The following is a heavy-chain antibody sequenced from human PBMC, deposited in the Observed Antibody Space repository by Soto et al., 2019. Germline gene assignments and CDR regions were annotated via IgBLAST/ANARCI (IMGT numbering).Heavy chain of an antibody. J-gene: IGHJ6*02. CDR3: ARYAEDYYDGMDV. CDR1: GYSIDSGYY. V-gene: IGHV4-38-2*01. CDR2: IYHSGST. Sequence: SETLSLTCAVSGYSIDSGYYWGWIRQPPGKGLEWIGNIYHSGSTYYNPSLKSRVTISIDTSKNQFSLKVTSVTAADTAVYYCARYAEDYYDGMDVWGQGTTVTVSS.